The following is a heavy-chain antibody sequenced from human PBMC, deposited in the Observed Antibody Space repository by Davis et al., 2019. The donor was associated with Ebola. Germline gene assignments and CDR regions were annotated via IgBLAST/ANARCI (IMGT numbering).Heavy chain of an antibody. CDR1: GGTFSSYA. CDR3: ARDYGWVTTVTTRYYYYGMDV. D-gene: IGHD4-11*01. CDR2: IIPIFGTA. J-gene: IGHJ6*02. V-gene: IGHV1-69*13. Sequence: SVKVSCKASGGTFSSYAISWVRQAPGQGLEWMGGIIPIFGTANYAQKFQGRVTITADESTSTAYMELSSLRSEDTAVYYCARDYGWVTTVTTRYYYYGMDVWGQGTTVTVSS.